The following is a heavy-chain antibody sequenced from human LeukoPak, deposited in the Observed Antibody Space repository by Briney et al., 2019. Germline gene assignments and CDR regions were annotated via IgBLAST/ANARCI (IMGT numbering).Heavy chain of an antibody. CDR1: GFTFSSYG. Sequence: GGSLRLPCAASGFTFSSYGMHWVSQAPGKGLEWVAFIRYDGSNKYYADSVKGRFTISRDNSKNTLYLQMNSLRAEDTAVYYCAKGMGATNNFDYWGQGTLVTVSS. CDR3: AKGMGATNNFDY. V-gene: IGHV3-30*02. D-gene: IGHD1-26*01. CDR2: IRYDGSNK. J-gene: IGHJ4*02.